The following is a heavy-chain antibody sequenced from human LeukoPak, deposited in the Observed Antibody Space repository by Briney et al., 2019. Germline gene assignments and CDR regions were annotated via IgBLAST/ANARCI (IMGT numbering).Heavy chain of an antibody. Sequence: PGGSLRLSCAASGFTFSSYDMHWVRQATGKGLEWVSAIGTAGDTYYPGSVKGRFTISRENAKNSLYLQMNSLRAGDTAVYYCARGPCSGGSCPDAFDIWGQGTMVTVSS. J-gene: IGHJ3*02. CDR2: IGTAGDT. CDR1: GFTFSSYD. CDR3: ARGPCSGGSCPDAFDI. D-gene: IGHD2-15*01. V-gene: IGHV3-13*01.